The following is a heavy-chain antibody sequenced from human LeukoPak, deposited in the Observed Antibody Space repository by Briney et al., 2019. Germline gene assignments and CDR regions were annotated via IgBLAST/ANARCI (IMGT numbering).Heavy chain of an antibody. D-gene: IGHD3-22*01. Sequence: PGGSLRLSCAASGFTFSSYAMHWVRQAPGKGLEWVAVISYDGSNKYYADSVKGRFTISRDNSKNTLYLQMNSLRAEDTAVYYCAREVYTHYYDSIGLWFDPWGQGTLVTVSS. CDR2: ISYDGSNK. CDR3: AREVYTHYYDSIGLWFDP. CDR1: GFTFSSYA. J-gene: IGHJ5*02. V-gene: IGHV3-30-3*01.